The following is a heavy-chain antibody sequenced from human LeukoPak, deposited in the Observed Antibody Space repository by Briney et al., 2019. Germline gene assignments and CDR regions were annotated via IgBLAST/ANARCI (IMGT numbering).Heavy chain of an antibody. V-gene: IGHV3-23*01. CDR2: ISGSGGST. J-gene: IGHJ4*02. D-gene: IGHD1-1*01. CDR3: AKMEFSPIYYFDY. Sequence: PGGSLRLSCAASGFTFSTYGMQWVRQVPGKGLEWVSAISGSGGSTYYADSVKGRFTISRDNSKNTLYLQMNSLRAEDTAVYYCAKMEFSPIYYFDYWGQGTLVTVSS. CDR1: GFTFSTYG.